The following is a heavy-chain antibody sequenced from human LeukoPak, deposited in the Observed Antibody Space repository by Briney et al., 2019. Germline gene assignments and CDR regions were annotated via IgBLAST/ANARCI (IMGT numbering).Heavy chain of an antibody. CDR1: GFTVSDYA. CDR3: AKDKSTGIAVAGTLFDN. CDR2: ISLSGGST. D-gene: IGHD6-19*01. J-gene: IGHJ4*02. Sequence: GGSLRLSCAASGFTVSDYAMNWVRQAPGKGLEWVSTISLSGGSTYYADSVKGRFTISRDNSKNTLYLQMNSLRAEDTAVYYCAKDKSTGIAVAGTLFDNWGQGTLVTVSS. V-gene: IGHV3-23*01.